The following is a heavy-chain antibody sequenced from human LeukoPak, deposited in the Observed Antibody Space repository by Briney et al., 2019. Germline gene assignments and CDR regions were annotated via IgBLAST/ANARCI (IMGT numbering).Heavy chain of an antibody. D-gene: IGHD1-1*01. V-gene: IGHV4-34*01. J-gene: IGHJ6*04. CDR3: ARGGGVQLERRYYYGMDV. CDR2: INHSGST. CDR1: GGSFSGYY. Sequence: SETLSLTCAVYGGSFSGYYWSWIRQPPGKGLEWIGEINHSGSTNYNPSLKSRVTISADTSKNQFSLKLSSVTAADTAVYYCARGGGVQLERRYYYGMDVWGKGTTVTVSS.